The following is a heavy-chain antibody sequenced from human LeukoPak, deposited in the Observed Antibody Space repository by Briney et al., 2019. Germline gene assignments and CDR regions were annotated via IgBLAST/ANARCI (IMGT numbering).Heavy chain of an antibody. J-gene: IGHJ2*01. CDR2: INPSGGST. CDR1: GYTFTSYY. Sequence: ASVKVSRKASGYTFTSYYLYWVRQAPGQGLEWMGIINPSGGSTNYAQKFQGRVTMTRDTSTSTVYMELSSLRFEDTAVYYCARDEGHRYFDLWGRGTLVTVSS. V-gene: IGHV1-46*01. CDR3: ARDEGHRYFDL.